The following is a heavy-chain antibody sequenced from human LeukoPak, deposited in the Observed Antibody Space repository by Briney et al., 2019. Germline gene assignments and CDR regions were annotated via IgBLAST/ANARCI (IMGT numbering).Heavy chain of an antibody. CDR1: GGTFTSYA. J-gene: IGHJ4*02. CDR2: IIPIFGTA. CDR3: AFVLRGYSGYDLVKRLDY. Sequence: SVKVSCKASGGTFTSYAISWVRQAPGQGLEWMGGIIPIFGTANYAQKFQGRVTITADESTSTAYMELSSLRSEDTAVYYCAFVLRGYSGYDLVKRLDYWGQGTQVTVSS. V-gene: IGHV1-69*13. D-gene: IGHD5-12*01.